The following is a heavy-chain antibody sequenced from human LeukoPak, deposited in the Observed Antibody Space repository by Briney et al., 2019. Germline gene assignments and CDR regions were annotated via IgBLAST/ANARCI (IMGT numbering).Heavy chain of an antibody. V-gene: IGHV3-15*01. D-gene: IGHD3-10*01. CDR1: GFTFSNAW. CDR2: IKSKTDGGTT. Sequence: PGGSLRLSCAASGFTFSNAWMSWVRQAPGKGLEWVGRIKSKTDGGTTDYAAPVKGRFTISRDDSKNMLYLQMNSLKTEDTAVYYCTTDNGTMFRGTLLYWGQGTLSPSPQ. J-gene: IGHJ4*02. CDR3: TTDNGTMFRGTLLY.